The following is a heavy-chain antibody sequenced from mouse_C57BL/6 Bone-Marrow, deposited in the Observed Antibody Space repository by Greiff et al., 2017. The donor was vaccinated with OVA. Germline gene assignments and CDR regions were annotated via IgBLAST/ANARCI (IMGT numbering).Heavy chain of an antibody. J-gene: IGHJ2*01. D-gene: IGHD2-1*01. CDR3: AIHYGNYEGGLDY. CDR1: GYTFTSYW. CDR2: IHPSDSDT. Sequence: QVQLQQPGAELVKPGASVKVSCKASGYTFTSYWMHWVKQRPGQGLEWIGRIHPSDSDTNYNQKFKGKATLTVDISSSTAYMQLSSLTSEDSAVYYCAIHYGNYEGGLDYWGQGTTLTVSS. V-gene: IGHV1-74*01.